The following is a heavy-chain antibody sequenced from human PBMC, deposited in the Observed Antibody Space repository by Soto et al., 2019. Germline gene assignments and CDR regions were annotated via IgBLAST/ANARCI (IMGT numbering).Heavy chain of an antibody. CDR3: ARRQNWNNLFDT. V-gene: IGHV4-59*08. D-gene: IGHD1-1*01. J-gene: IGHJ5*02. Sequence: SETLSLTCTVSGGSITNNYWSWIRQSPGKGLEWIGCSYYSGSTSYNPSLRSRVTISIDTSKTQFSLRLRSVTAADTAVYYCARRQNWNNLFDTWGQGTLVTVS. CDR1: GGSITNNY. CDR2: SYYSGST.